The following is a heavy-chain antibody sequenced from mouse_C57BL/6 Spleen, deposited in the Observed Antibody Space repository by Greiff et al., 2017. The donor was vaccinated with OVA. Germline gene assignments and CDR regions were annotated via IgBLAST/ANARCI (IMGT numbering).Heavy chain of an antibody. CDR3: VRHDGYDGAFAY. CDR1: GFSFNTYA. J-gene: IGHJ3*01. Sequence: EVQVVESGGGLVQPKGSLKLSCAASGFSFNTYAMNWVRQAPGKGLEWVARIRSKSNNYATYYADSVKDRFTISRDDSDSMLYLQMNNLKTEDTAMYYCVRHDGYDGAFAYWGQGTLVTVSA. D-gene: IGHD2-2*01. CDR2: IRSKSNNYAT. V-gene: IGHV10-1*01.